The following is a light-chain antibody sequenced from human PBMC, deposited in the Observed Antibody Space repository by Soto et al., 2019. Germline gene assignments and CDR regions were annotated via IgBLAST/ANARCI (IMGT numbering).Light chain of an antibody. V-gene: IGKV3-15*01. Sequence: EIVMTQSPATLSVSPGERATLSCRASQSISSNLALYQQKPGQSPRLLVYGASTRATGIPVRFSGSGSGTEFTLSVSSLQSEDFAMYYCQQYNSWPPLTFGGGTKVEIK. J-gene: IGKJ4*01. CDR2: GAS. CDR1: QSISSN. CDR3: QQYNSWPPLT.